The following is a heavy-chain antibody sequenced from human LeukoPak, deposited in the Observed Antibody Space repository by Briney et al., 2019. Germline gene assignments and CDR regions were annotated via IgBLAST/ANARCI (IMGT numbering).Heavy chain of an antibody. Sequence: GGSLRLSCAASGFTFSSYWMSWVRQAPGRGPEWAANIKQDGSEIYYVDSVKGRFTISRDNAKNSLYLQMNSLRAEDTAVYYCARDKTVGATILDYWGQGTLVTVSS. CDR3: ARDKTVGATILDY. J-gene: IGHJ4*02. D-gene: IGHD1-26*01. V-gene: IGHV3-7*05. CDR1: GFTFSSYW. CDR2: IKQDGSEI.